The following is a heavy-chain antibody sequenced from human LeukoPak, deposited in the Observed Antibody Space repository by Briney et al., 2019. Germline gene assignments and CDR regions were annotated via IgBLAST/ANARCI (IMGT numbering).Heavy chain of an antibody. CDR2: IGTAGDT. CDR3: ARGGDRELIDY. J-gene: IGHJ4*02. CDR1: GFTFSSYD. Sequence: GGSLRLSCAASGFTFSSYDMSWVRQAPGKGLEWVSAIGTAGDTYYPGSVKGRFTISRENAKNSLYLQMNSLRAGDTAVYYCARGGDRELIDYWGQGTLVTVSS. V-gene: IGHV3-13*01. D-gene: IGHD1-26*01.